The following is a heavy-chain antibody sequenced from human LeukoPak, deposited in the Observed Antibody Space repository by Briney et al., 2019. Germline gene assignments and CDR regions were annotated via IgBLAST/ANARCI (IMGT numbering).Heavy chain of an antibody. D-gene: IGHD4-23*01. Sequence: PSETLSLTCTVSCGSISSYYWSWIRQPPGKGLEWIGYIYYSWSTNCNPSVKSRVAMSVDTSKKQFSLKLSSLTAADTAVYYCARGGTAVIAPYAFDIWGQGTMVTVSS. CDR3: ARGGTAVIAPYAFDI. CDR2: IYYSWST. J-gene: IGHJ3*02. CDR1: CGSISSYY. V-gene: IGHV4-59*01.